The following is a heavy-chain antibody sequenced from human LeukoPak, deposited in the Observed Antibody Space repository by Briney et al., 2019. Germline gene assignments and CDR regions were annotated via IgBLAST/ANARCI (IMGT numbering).Heavy chain of an antibody. D-gene: IGHD3-3*01. CDR3: ARHWMTYDYDFWSGYGGISFFDY. Sequence: SETLSLTCTVSGGSISSSSYYWGWIRQPPGKGLEWIGSIYYSGSTYYNPSLKSRVTISVDTSKNQFSLKLSSVTAADTAVYYCARHWMTYDYDFWSGYGGISFFDYWGQGTLVTVSS. CDR2: IYYSGST. V-gene: IGHV4-39*01. J-gene: IGHJ4*02. CDR1: GGSISSSSYY.